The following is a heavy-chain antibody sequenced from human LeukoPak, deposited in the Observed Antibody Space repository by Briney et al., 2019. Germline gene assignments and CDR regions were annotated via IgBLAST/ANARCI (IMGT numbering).Heavy chain of an antibody. CDR2: FDSEDGET. Sequence: ASVKVSCKVSGYTLTELSMHWVRQAPGKGLEWMGGFDSEDGETIYAQKFQGRVTMTEDTSTDTAYMELSSLRSEDTAVYYCATSIAVAGPFDYWGQGTLVTVSS. CDR3: ATSIAVAGPFDY. J-gene: IGHJ4*02. D-gene: IGHD6-19*01. CDR1: GYTLTELS. V-gene: IGHV1-24*01.